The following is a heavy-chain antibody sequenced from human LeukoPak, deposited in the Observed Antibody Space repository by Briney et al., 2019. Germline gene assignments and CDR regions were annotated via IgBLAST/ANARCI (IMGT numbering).Heavy chain of an antibody. D-gene: IGHD5-24*01. J-gene: IGHJ4*02. V-gene: IGHV4-59*01. Sequence: SETLSLTRTVSGGSISSYYWSWIRQPPGKGLEWIGYIYYSGSTNYNPSLKSRVTISVDTSKNQFSLKLSSVTAADTAVYYCARDGGGYNHFDYWGQGTLVTVSS. CDR2: IYYSGST. CDR1: GGSISSYY. CDR3: ARDGGGYNHFDY.